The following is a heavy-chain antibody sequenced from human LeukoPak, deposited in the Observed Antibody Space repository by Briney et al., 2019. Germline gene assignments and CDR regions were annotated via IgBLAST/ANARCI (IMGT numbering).Heavy chain of an antibody. V-gene: IGHV3-23*01. J-gene: IGHJ4*02. CDR3: VTDGRGSN. Sequence: PGGSLRLSCAASGFTFNNYAMSWVRQAPGKGLEWVSVISGSGGSTYYADSVKGRFTISRDNSKNTLYLQMNSLRAEDTALYYCVTDGRGSNWGQGTQVTVST. CDR2: ISGSGGST. CDR1: GFTFNNYA. D-gene: IGHD6-13*01.